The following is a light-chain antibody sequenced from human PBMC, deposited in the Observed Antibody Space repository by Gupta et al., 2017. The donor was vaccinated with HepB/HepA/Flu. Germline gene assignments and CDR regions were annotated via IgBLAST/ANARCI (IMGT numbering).Light chain of an antibody. CDR3: QQSYSHPCS. J-gene: IGKJ2*04. CDR1: QSISSY. CDR2: AAS. Sequence: DIQMTQSPSSLSASVGDRVTITCRASQSISSYLNWYQQKPGKAPKLLIYAASSLQSGVPSRFSGSGSGTDFPITISSLQPEDFATYYCQQSYSHPCSFGQGTKLEIK. V-gene: IGKV1-39*01.